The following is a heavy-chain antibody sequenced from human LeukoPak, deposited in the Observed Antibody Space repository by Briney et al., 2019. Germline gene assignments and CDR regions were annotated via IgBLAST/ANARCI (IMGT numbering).Heavy chain of an antibody. D-gene: IGHD3-16*01. CDR3: AKDITLGDGRLAFDF. Sequence: PGGSLRLSCAASGFTLSSYSVNWVRQAPGKGLEWVSGLDGDSGRTYYADSVKGRFTVSRDNSKNTLYLQMSSLGDDDTAVYYCAKDITLGDGRLAFDFWGQGTWVTVSS. CDR1: GFTLSSYS. V-gene: IGHV3-23*01. CDR2: LDGDSGRT. J-gene: IGHJ3*01.